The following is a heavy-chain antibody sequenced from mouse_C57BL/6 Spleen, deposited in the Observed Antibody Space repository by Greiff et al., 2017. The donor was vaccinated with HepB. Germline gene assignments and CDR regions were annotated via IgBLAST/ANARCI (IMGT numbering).Heavy chain of an antibody. V-gene: IGHV10-3*01. CDR3: VRGIYYYGSSPLYAMDY. CDR1: GFTFNTYA. CDR2: IRSKSSNYAP. J-gene: IGHJ4*01. D-gene: IGHD1-1*01. Sequence: EVQLVESGGGLVQPKGSLKLSCAASGFTFNTYAMHWVRQAPGKGLEWVARIRSKSSNYAPYYADSVKDRFTISRDDSQSMLYLQMNNLKTEDTAMYYCVRGIYYYGSSPLYAMDYWGQGTSVTVSS.